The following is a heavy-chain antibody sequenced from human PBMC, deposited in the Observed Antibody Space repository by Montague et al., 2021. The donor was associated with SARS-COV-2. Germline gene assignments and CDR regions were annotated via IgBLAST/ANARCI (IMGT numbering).Heavy chain of an antibody. CDR3: ARKETVTTFGGPYYIDS. V-gene: IGHV4-59*01. CDR2: TIDSGST. CDR1: GSSISSYY. Sequence: SETLSLTCTVSGSSISSYYWSWIRQPPGKGLEWIGYTIDSGSTNYNPSLKSRVTISVDTSKNQFSLKLSSVTAADTAVYYCARKETVTTFGGPYYIDSWGQGTLVTVSA. D-gene: IGHD4-17*01. J-gene: IGHJ4*02.